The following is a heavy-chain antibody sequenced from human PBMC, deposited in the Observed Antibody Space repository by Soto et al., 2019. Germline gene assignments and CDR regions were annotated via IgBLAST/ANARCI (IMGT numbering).Heavy chain of an antibody. D-gene: IGHD3-22*01. CDR1: GYTFTRYG. Sequence: ASVKVSCKASGYTFTRYGISWVRQAPGQGLEWMGWISGYDGDRNYAQKFQDRVTMTTATSTNTVFLELRSLKSDDTAIYYCARDRLRGYDSSGFYSWGQGTMVTVSS. CDR2: ISGYDGDR. J-gene: IGHJ4*02. CDR3: ARDRLRGYDSSGFYS. V-gene: IGHV1-18*01.